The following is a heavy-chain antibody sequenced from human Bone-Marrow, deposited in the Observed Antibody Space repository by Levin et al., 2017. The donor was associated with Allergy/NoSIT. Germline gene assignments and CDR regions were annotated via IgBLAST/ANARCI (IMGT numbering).Heavy chain of an antibody. D-gene: IGHD6-13*01. J-gene: IGHJ5*02. Sequence: ASVKVSCKASGYTFTSYYMHWVRQAPGQGLEWMGIINPSGGSTSYAQKFQGRVTMTRDTSTSTVYMELSSLRSEDTAVYYCARDSSPNLASHNWFDPWGQGTLVTVSS. CDR2: INPSGGST. V-gene: IGHV1-46*01. CDR3: ARDSSPNLASHNWFDP. CDR1: GYTFTSYY.